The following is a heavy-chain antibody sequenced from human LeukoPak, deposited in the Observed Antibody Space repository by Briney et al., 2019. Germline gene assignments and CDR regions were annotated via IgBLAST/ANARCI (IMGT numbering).Heavy chain of an antibody. CDR1: GYSFDRYR. CDR3: ARDFLSYDGSENHFEDTFDI. V-gene: IGHV1-18*01. J-gene: IGHJ3*02. CDR2: IGAFNGNT. Sequence: ASVNVSCKASGYSFDRYRISWVRQAPGQGLDWLGWIGAFNGNTNYAQILQGRVTMTADTSTTTAYMELRSLSSDDTAVYYCARDFLSYDGSENHFEDTFDIWGQGTMVTVSS. D-gene: IGHD3-22*01.